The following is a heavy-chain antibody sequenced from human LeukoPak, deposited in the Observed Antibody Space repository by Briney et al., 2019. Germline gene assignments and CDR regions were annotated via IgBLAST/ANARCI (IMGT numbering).Heavy chain of an antibody. CDR1: GYTFTGYY. J-gene: IGHJ4*02. CDR3: ARDGMVRGVPIDY. D-gene: IGHD3-10*01. CDR2: INPNSGGT. Sequence: ASVKVSCKASGYTFTGYYMHWVRQAPGQGLEWMGWINPNSGGTNYAQKFQGRVTMTRDTSISTAYMELRSLRSDDTAVYYCARDGMVRGVPIDYWGQGTLVTVSS. V-gene: IGHV1-2*02.